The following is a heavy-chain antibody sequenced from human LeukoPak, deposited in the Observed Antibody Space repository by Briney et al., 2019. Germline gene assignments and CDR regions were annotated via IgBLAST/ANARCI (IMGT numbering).Heavy chain of an antibody. CDR2: ISSSSSYI. J-gene: IGHJ4*02. CDR3: ARDPLPGDY. CDR1: GFTFRSYS. V-gene: IGHV3-21*01. Sequence: GGSLRLSCAASGFTFRSYSLNWVRQAPGERLEWVSSISSSSSYIYYAESVKGRFTISRDNAKNSLYLQMNSLRAEDTAVYYCARDPLPGDYWGQGTLVTISS.